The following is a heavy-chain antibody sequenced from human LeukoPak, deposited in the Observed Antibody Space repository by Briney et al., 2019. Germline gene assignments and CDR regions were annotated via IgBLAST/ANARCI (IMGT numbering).Heavy chain of an antibody. CDR2: IISIFGIA. CDR1: GGTFSSYA. V-gene: IGHV1-69*04. Sequence: GASVTVSCKASGGTFSSYAISWVRRSPGQGLEWRGRIISIFGIANYAQKFQGRVTITADKSTSTAYMELSSLRSEDTAVYYCAGDTGIAARSNWFDPWGQGTLVTVSS. D-gene: IGHD6-6*01. CDR3: AGDTGIAARSNWFDP. J-gene: IGHJ5*02.